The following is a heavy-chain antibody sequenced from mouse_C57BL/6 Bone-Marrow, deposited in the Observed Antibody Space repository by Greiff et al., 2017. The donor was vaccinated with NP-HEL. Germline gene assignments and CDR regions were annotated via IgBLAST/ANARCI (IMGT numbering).Heavy chain of an antibody. CDR2: ISGGGGNT. J-gene: IGHJ3*01. CDR1: GFTFSSYT. D-gene: IGHD6-2*01. V-gene: IGHV5-9*01. Sequence: DVKLVESGGGLVKPGGSLKLSCAASGFTFSSYTMSWVRQTPEKRLEWVATISGGGGNTYYPDSVKGRFTISRDNAKNTLYLQMSSLRSEDTALYYCARALLAWFAYWGQGTLVTVSA. CDR3: ARALLAWFAY.